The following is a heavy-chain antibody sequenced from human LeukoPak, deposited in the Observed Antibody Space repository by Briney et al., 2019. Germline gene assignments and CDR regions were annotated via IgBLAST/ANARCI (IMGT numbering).Heavy chain of an antibody. D-gene: IGHD5-18*01. J-gene: IGHJ3*02. Sequence: ASVKVSCKVSGYTLTELSMHWVRQAPGKGLEWMGGFDPEDGETIYAQKFQGRVTMTEDTSTDTAYMELSSLRSEDTAVYYCATEAYSYSPDAFDIWGQGTMVTVSS. CDR3: ATEAYSYSPDAFDI. V-gene: IGHV1-24*01. CDR2: FDPEDGET. CDR1: GYTLTELS.